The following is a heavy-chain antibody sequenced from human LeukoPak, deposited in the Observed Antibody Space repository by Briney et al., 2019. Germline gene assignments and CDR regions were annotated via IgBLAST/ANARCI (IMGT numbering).Heavy chain of an antibody. D-gene: IGHD3-22*01. J-gene: IGHJ3*02. V-gene: IGHV4-39*01. CDR1: GGSISSSSYY. CDR3: ARPRDSGYYLNDAFDI. Sequence: SETLSLTCTVSGGSISSSSYYWGWIRQPPGKGLEWIGSIYYSGSTYYNPSLKSRVTISVDTSKNQFSLKLSSVTAADTAVYYCARPRDSGYYLNDAFDIWGQGTMVTVSS. CDR2: IYYSGST.